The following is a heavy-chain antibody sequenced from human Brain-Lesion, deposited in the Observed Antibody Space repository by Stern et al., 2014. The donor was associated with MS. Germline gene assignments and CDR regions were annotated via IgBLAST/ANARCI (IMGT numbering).Heavy chain of an antibody. CDR3: AKGVWGSYLNAFDM. D-gene: IGHD3-16*02. CDR1: GFRFSSYA. J-gene: IGHJ3*02. V-gene: IGHV3-23*04. CDR2: ISGSGGST. Sequence: EVQLEESGGGFVQPGGSLRLSCAASGFRFSSYAMSWVRQTPGKGLEWVSGISGSGGSTYYADSVKGRFTISRDKSKNTLFLQMNSLRAEDTAVYYCAKGVWGSYLNAFDMWGQGTMVTVSS.